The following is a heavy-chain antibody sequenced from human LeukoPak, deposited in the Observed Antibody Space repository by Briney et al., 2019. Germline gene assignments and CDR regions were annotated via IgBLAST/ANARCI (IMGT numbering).Heavy chain of an antibody. J-gene: IGHJ4*02. Sequence: PGGSLRLSCAASGFTFSSYGMHWVRQAPGKGLEWVAVISYDGSNKYYADSVKGRFTISRDNSKNTLYLQMNSLRAEDTAVYYCARRPVVVPAAGFDYWGQGTLVTVSS. D-gene: IGHD2-2*01. V-gene: IGHV3-30*03. CDR3: ARRPVVVPAAGFDY. CDR2: ISYDGSNK. CDR1: GFTFSSYG.